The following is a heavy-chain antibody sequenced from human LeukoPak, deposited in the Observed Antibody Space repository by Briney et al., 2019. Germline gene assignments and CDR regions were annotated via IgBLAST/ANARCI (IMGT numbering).Heavy chain of an antibody. J-gene: IGHJ4*02. Sequence: ASVKVSCKASGYTFTDYDIYWVRQATGQGLEWMGWMNPNSGVTGYAQKFQGRVSMTRDTSVSTAYMELSSLRSKDTAVYFCARGPIYPKSGDYPNYYLDYWGQGTLVTVSS. CDR2: MNPNSGVT. D-gene: IGHD1-26*01. CDR3: ARGPIYPKSGDYPNYYLDY. CDR1: GYTFTDYD. V-gene: IGHV1-8*01.